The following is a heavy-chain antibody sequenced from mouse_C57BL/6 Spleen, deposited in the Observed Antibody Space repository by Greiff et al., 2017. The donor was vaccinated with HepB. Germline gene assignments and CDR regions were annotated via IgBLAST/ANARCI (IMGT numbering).Heavy chain of an antibody. D-gene: IGHD1-1*01. CDR1: GYAFSSYW. Sequence: VQLQQSGAELVKPGASVKISCKASGYAFSSYWMNWVKQRPGKGLEWIGQIYPGDGDTNYNGKFKGKATLTADKSSSTAYMQLSSLTSEDSAVYFCARWGVVATEYYFDYWGQGTTLTVSS. CDR2: IYPGDGDT. J-gene: IGHJ2*01. V-gene: IGHV1-80*01. CDR3: ARWGVVATEYYFDY.